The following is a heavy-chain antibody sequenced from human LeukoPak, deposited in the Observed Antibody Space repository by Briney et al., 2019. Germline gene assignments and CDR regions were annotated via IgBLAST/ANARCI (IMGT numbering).Heavy chain of an antibody. CDR3: ARDGGYSNSYRSDY. D-gene: IGHD4-11*01. CDR1: GYTFTGYY. CDR2: ISPNSGGT. J-gene: IGHJ4*02. V-gene: IGHV1-2*02. Sequence: GASVKVSCKASGYTFTGYYMHWVRQAPGQGLEWMGWISPNSGGTNYAQKFQGRVTMTRDTSISTAYMEMRSLRSDDTGVYYCARDGGYSNSYRSDYWGQGTLVTVSS.